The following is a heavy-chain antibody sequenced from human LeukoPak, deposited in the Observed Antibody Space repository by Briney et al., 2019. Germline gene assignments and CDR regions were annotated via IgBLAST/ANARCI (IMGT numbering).Heavy chain of an antibody. CDR3: ARHFAAAGAFFDY. Sequence: PGGSLRLSCAASGSTFSSHTMNWVRQAPGKGLEWVSYISNTGSVIYYADSVKGRFTISRDNAKNSLYLQMNSLRAEDTAVYYCARHFAAAGAFFDYWGQGTLVTVSS. D-gene: IGHD6-13*01. V-gene: IGHV3-48*04. CDR2: ISNTGSVI. CDR1: GSTFSSHT. J-gene: IGHJ4*02.